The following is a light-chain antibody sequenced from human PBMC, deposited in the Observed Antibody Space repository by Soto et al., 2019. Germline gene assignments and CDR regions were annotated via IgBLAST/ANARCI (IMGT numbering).Light chain of an antibody. J-gene: IGKJ1*01. CDR3: QQTYTTPRT. V-gene: IGKV1-39*01. Sequence: DTQITQSPSSLSASVVDRVIITCLASQTVSTYLNWYQQKPGKAPTLLISATSTLQSGVPSRFSGSGSGTDFTLTITSLQPEDFATYYCQQTYTTPRTFGQGTKVDIK. CDR2: ATS. CDR1: QTVSTY.